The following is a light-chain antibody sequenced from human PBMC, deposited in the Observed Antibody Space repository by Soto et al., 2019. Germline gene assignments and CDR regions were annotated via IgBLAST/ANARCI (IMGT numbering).Light chain of an antibody. CDR1: SSDVGGYNY. Sequence: QSALTQPPSASGSPGQSVTISCTGTSSDVGGYNYVSWYQQHPGKAPKLMIYEVSKRPSRVPDRFSGSKSGNTASLTVSGLQDEDEADYYCSSYAGSNNLVFGGGTKLAVL. CDR3: SSYAGSNNLV. CDR2: EVS. V-gene: IGLV2-8*01. J-gene: IGLJ2*01.